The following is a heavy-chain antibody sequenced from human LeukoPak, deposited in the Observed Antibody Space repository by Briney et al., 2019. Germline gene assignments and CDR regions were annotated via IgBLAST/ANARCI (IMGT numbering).Heavy chain of an antibody. V-gene: IGHV3-21*01. D-gene: IGHD3-9*01. J-gene: IGHJ4*02. Sequence: GGSLRLSCAASGFTFSSYSMNWVRQAPGKGLEWVSSISSSSIYIYYSYSVKGRFTISRDNAKNSLYLQMNSLRAKDTAVYYCAREGDILTGCFDYWGQGTLVTVSS. CDR2: ISSSSIYI. CDR3: AREGDILTGCFDY. CDR1: GFTFSSYS.